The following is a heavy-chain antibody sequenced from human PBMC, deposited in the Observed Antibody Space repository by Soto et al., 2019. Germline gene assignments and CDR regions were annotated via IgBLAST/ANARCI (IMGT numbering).Heavy chain of an antibody. J-gene: IGHJ2*01. CDR2: IYHSGST. D-gene: IGHD7-27*01. CDR1: GGSISSGGYS. CDR3: ARQTGGLYWYFDL. V-gene: IGHV4-30-2*01. Sequence: SETLSLTCAVSGGSISSGGYSWSWIRQPPGKGLEWIGYIYHSGSTYYNPSLKSRVTISVDRPKNQFSRKLSSVTAADTAVYYCARQTGGLYWYFDLWGRGTLVTVSS.